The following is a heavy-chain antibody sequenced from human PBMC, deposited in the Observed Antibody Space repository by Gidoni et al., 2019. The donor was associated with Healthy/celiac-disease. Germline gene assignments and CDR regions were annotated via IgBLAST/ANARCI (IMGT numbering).Heavy chain of an antibody. V-gene: IGHV4-38-2*02. Sequence: QVQLQESGPGLVKPSETLSLTCAVSGYSISSGYYCGWIRQPPGKGLEWIGSIYHSGSTYYNPSLKSRVTISVDTSKNQFSLKLSSVTAADTAVYYCARDARIAAARRFDYWGQGTLVTVSS. D-gene: IGHD6-13*01. CDR2: IYHSGST. J-gene: IGHJ4*02. CDR3: ARDARIAAARRFDY. CDR1: GYSISSGYY.